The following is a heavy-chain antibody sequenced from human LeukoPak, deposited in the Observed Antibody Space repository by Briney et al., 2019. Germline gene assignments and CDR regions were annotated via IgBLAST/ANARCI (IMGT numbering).Heavy chain of an antibody. V-gene: IGHV1-69*05. CDR3: ATSMGNVLSYYMDV. CDR2: IMPLFGST. D-gene: IGHD1-1*01. J-gene: IGHJ6*03. Sequence: EASVKVSCKASGGSFSYQAVSWVRQAPGQGLEWMGGIMPLFGSTKYTQKFQGRVTITTDESTSAAYMELSGLRSDDTAVYYCATSMGNVLSYYMDVWGEGTTVTVSS. CDR1: GGSFSYQA.